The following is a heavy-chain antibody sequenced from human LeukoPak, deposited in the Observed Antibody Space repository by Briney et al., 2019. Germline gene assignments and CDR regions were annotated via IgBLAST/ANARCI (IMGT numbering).Heavy chain of an antibody. CDR3: ARGLTTVTTVFDY. D-gene: IGHD4-17*01. CDR2: INHSGST. Sequence: TTSETLSLTCAVYGGSFSGYYWSWIRQPPGKGLEWIGEINHSGSTNYNPSLKSRVTISVDTSKNQFSLKLSSVTAADTAVYYCARGLTTVTTVFDYWGQGTLVTVSS. CDR1: GGSFSGYY. V-gene: IGHV4-34*01. J-gene: IGHJ4*02.